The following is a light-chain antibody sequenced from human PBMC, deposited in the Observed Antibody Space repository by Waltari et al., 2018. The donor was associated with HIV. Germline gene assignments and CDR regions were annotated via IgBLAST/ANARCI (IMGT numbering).Light chain of an antibody. CDR3: TSYTSAATVV. CDR2: EVT. CDR1: SSDVGGYNY. J-gene: IGLJ2*01. Sequence: QSALTQPASVSGSPGQSITISCTGTSSDVGGYNYVSWYQQHPGKAPKVIIYEVTNRPSGVSNRLSGSNAGNTAYLTISGLQGEDEADYYCTSYTSAATVVFGGGTKLTVL. V-gene: IGLV2-14*01.